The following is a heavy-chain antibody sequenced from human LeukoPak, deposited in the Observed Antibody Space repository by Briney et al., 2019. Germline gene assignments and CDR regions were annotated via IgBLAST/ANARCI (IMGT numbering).Heavy chain of an antibody. J-gene: IGHJ4*02. D-gene: IGHD6-19*01. CDR2: IHNSGST. Sequence: SQTLSLTCVVSGGSINSGGNYCTWVRQLPGEGLEWIGHIHNSGSTSYNPSLKSRVTISVDTSKNQFSLKLSSVTAADTAVYYCARGARSSGWSLDYWGQGTLVTVSS. V-gene: IGHV4-31*11. CDR3: ARGARSSGWSLDY. CDR1: GGSINSGGNY.